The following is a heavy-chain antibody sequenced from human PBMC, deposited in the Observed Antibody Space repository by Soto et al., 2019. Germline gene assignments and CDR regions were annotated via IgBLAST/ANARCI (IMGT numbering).Heavy chain of an antibody. CDR1: GGSISTYY. V-gene: IGHV4-59*01. Sequence: QVQLQESGPGLVKPSETLSLTCTVSGGSISTYYWSWIRQPPGKGLEWIGYISYSGSTNYNPSLRSRVPISLDTSKNQFSLTLNSVTAADTAVYYCARDAMTTVIPYYYSYALDVWGQGTTVAVSS. D-gene: IGHD4-17*01. CDR3: ARDAMTTVIPYYYSYALDV. CDR2: ISYSGST. J-gene: IGHJ6*02.